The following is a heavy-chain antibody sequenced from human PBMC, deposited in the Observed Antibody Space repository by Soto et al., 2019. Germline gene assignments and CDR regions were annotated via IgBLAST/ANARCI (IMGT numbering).Heavy chain of an antibody. J-gene: IGHJ4*02. CDR1: GFTFSSDA. CDR3: AKVRDSYGQAYYFDY. CDR2: ISGSGGST. D-gene: IGHD5-18*01. V-gene: IGHV3-23*01. Sequence: PGGSLRLSCAASGFTFSSDAMSWVRQAPGKGLEWVSAISGSGGSTYYADSVKGRFTISRDNSKNTLYLQMNSLRAEDTAVYYCAKVRDSYGQAYYFDYWGQGTLVTVSS.